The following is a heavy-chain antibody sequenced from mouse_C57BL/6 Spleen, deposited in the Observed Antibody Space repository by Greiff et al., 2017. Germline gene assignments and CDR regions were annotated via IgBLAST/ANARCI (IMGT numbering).Heavy chain of an antibody. CDR2: IYPGDGDT. D-gene: IGHD3-2*02. J-gene: IGHJ4*01. V-gene: IGHV1-82*01. Sequence: QVQLQQSGPELVKPGASVKISCKASGYAFSSSWMNWVKQRPGKGLEWIGRIYPGDGDTNYNGKYKGKATMTADKSSSTAYMQLSSLTSEYSAVYFGARPYRQLRLPYMDYWGQGTSVTVSA. CDR1: GYAFSSSW. CDR3: ARPYRQLRLPYMDY.